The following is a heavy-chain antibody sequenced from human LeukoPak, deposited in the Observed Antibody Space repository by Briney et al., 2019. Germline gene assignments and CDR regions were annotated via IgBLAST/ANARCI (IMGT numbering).Heavy chain of an antibody. Sequence: ASVKVSCTASGYTFTRHGISWVRQAPGHGLEWMGWIRPSTGDTDYPLNLQGRVTLTTDTSTSTTYMELRSLRSDDTAVYYCARVRDYLLDYWGQRTLVTVSS. J-gene: IGHJ4*02. CDR3: ARVRDYLLDY. V-gene: IGHV1-18*01. CDR2: IRPSTGDT. CDR1: GYTFTRHG. D-gene: IGHD2/OR15-2a*01.